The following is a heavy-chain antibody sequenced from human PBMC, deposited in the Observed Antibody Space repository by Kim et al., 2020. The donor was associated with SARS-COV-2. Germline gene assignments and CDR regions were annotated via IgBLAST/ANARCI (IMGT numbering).Heavy chain of an antibody. V-gene: IGHV3-48*03. CDR3: ARARGWGDYYFDS. D-gene: IGHD6-19*01. J-gene: IGHJ4*02. Sequence: YADSVEGRFTISRDNAKNSLYLQMNSLRADDTAVYYCARARGWGDYYFDSWGQGTLVTVSS.